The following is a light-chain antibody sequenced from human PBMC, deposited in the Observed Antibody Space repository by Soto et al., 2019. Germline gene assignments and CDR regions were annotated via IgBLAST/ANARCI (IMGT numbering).Light chain of an antibody. J-gene: IGLJ1*01. V-gene: IGLV2-14*01. CDR3: SSDTSSSTYV. Sequence: QSALTQPPSVSGSPGQSITISCTGTSSDVGGYNYVSWYQQHPGKAPKLMIYEVRNRPSGVSNRFSGSKSGNTASLTISGLQADDEAYYYCSSDTSSSTYVFGTGTKLTVL. CDR1: SSDVGGYNY. CDR2: EVR.